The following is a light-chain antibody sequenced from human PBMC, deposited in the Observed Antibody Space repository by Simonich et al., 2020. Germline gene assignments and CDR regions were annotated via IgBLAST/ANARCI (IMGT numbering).Light chain of an antibody. CDR1: SSDVGSYNL. CDR2: DVS. Sequence: QSALTQPASVSGSPGQSITISCTGTSSDVGSYNLVSWYQQHPGKAPKLMIYDVSNRPAGVSNRFSASKSGNTASLTISGLQAEDEADYYCSSYTSSSTLVFGGGTKLTVL. CDR3: SSYTSSSTLV. V-gene: IGLV2-14*02. J-gene: IGLJ2*01.